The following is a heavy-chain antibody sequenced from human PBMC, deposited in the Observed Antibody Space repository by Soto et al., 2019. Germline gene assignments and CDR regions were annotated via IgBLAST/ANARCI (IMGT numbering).Heavy chain of an antibody. J-gene: IGHJ3*02. CDR1: GGSITGGSISSTTYY. V-gene: IGHV4-39*01. CDR2: FFIGGNT. Sequence: SETLSLTCTVSGGSITGGSISSTTYYWGWMRQPPGKGLEWIASFFIGGNTYYNPSLKSRVTTSVDTSKNQFSLKLSSVTAADTAVYYCARFKPGTATTVVGFDIWGQGTMVT. D-gene: IGHD6-13*01. CDR3: ARFKPGTATTVVGFDI.